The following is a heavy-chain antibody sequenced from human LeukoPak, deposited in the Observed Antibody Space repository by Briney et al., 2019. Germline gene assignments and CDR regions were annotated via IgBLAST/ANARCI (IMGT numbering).Heavy chain of an antibody. Sequence: SGGSLRLSCAASGFTFSSYWMSWVRQAPGKGLEWVANIKQDGSEKYYVDSVKGRFTISRDNAKNSLYLQMNSLRAEDTAVYYCARDSPIHDSSGYYDYYYYYMDVWGKGTTVTVSS. CDR3: ARDSPIHDSSGYYDYYYYYMDV. V-gene: IGHV3-7*01. CDR1: GFTFSSYW. CDR2: IKQDGSEK. D-gene: IGHD3-22*01. J-gene: IGHJ6*03.